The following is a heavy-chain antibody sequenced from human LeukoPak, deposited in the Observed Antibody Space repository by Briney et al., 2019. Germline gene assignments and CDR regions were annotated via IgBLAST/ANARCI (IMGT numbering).Heavy chain of an antibody. CDR2: FDPDDGEA. J-gene: IGHJ4*02. CDR1: GHTLTELS. CDR3: ATVAIPAAFRYYFDY. D-gene: IGHD2-2*01. V-gene: IGHV1-24*01. Sequence: ASVKVSCKVSGHTLTELSIHWVRQAPGKGLEWMGGFDPDDGEAIYAQKFQGRVTMTEDTSTDTSYMELSSLRSEDTAMYYCATVAIPAAFRYYFDYWGRGTLVTVSS.